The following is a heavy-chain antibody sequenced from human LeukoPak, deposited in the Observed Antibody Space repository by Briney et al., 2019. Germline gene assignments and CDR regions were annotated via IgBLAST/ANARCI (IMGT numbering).Heavy chain of an antibody. V-gene: IGHV4-59*08. CDR3: ASSEWNYAR. J-gene: IGHJ4*02. CDR2: IHYSGNT. CDR1: VGSISSYY. Sequence: SETLSLTCTVSVGSISSYYWSWMRQPPGKGLEWIGYIHYSGNTNYNPSLKSRVTISLGTSRTQFSLKLTSVTAADTAVYYCASSEWNYARWGQGILVTVSS. D-gene: IGHD1-7*01.